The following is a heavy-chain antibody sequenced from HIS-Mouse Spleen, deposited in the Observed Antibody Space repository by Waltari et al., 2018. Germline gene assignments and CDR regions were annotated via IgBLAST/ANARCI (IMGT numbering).Heavy chain of an antibody. J-gene: IGHJ4*02. V-gene: IGHV4-34*01. D-gene: IGHD1-26*01. CDR1: GGSFSGYY. Sequence: QVQLQQWGAGLLKPSETLSLTCAVYGGSFSGYYWSWIRKPPGKGLEWIGEINHSGRPNYNPSLKSRVTISVDTSKNQFSLKLSSVTAADTAVYYCARGRDSGSYYFDYWGQGTLVTVSS. CDR3: ARGRDSGSYYFDY. CDR2: INHSGRP.